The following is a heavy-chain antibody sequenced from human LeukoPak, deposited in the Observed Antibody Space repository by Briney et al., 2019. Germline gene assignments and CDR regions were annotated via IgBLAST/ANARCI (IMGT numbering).Heavy chain of an antibody. V-gene: IGHV4-30-4*08. D-gene: IGHD3-10*01. J-gene: IGHJ4*02. CDR1: GGSISSGDYY. Sequence: SETLSLTCTVSGGSISSGDYYWSWIRQPRGKGLEWIGYIYYSGSTYYNPSLKSRVTISVDTSKNQFSLKLSSVTAADTAVSFCCRGLVATPPVGEPGETYYWGQGTLVTVSS. CDR2: IYYSGST. CDR3: CRGLVATPPVGEPGETYY.